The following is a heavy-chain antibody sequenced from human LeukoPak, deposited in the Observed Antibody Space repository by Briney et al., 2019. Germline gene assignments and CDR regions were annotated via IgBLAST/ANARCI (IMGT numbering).Heavy chain of an antibody. D-gene: IGHD3-10*01. J-gene: IGHJ4*02. V-gene: IGHV1-2*02. CDR3: ARVFVRGVTIPIDY. Sequence: ASVKVSCEASGYTFTGYYMHWVRQAPGQGLEWMGWINPNSGGTNYAQKFQGRVTMTRDTSISTAYMELSRLRSDDTAVYYCARVFVRGVTIPIDYWGQGTLVNVSS. CDR2: INPNSGGT. CDR1: GYTFTGYY.